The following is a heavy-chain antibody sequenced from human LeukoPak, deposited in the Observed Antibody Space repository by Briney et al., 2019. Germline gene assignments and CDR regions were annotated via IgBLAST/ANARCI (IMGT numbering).Heavy chain of an antibody. J-gene: IGHJ5*02. Sequence: SETLSLTCTVSGGSISSYYWSWIRQPAGKGLEWIGRIYTSGSTNYNPSLKSRVTISVDTSKNQFSLKLSSVTAADTAVYYCARDLVIVVVPAAIETNWFDPWGQGTLVTVSS. D-gene: IGHD2-2*03. CDR2: IYTSGST. V-gene: IGHV4-4*07. CDR1: GGSISSYY. CDR3: ARDLVIVVVPAAIETNWFDP.